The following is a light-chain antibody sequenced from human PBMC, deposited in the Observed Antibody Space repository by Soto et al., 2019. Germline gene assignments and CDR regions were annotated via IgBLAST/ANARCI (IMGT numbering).Light chain of an antibody. V-gene: IGLV2-14*01. Sequence: QSVLTRPASVSGSPGQSITISRTGTSRDIGNYNYVSWYQHHPGKAPKLMIYEVTSRPSGVSDRFSGSKSGMTASLTISGLQPEDEADYFCASYRSANTLVVFGTGTKVTVL. CDR3: ASYRSANTLVV. J-gene: IGLJ1*01. CDR2: EVT. CDR1: SRDIGNYNY.